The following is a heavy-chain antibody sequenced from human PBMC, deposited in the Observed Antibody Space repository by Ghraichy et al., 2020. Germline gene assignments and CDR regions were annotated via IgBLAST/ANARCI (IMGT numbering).Heavy chain of an antibody. D-gene: IGHD1-14*01. CDR1: GGTFSSYA. CDR2: IIPILGIA. CDR3: ARLPGGGGAFDI. J-gene: IGHJ3*02. V-gene: IGHV1-69*04. Sequence: SVKVSCKASGGTFSSYAISWVRQAPGQGLEWMGRIIPILGIANYAQKFQGRVTITADKSTSTAYMELSSLRSEDTAVYYCARLPGGGGAFDIWGQGTMVTVSS.